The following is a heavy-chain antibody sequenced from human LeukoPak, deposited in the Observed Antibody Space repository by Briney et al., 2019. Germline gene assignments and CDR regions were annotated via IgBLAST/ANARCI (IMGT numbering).Heavy chain of an antibody. V-gene: IGHV4-39*01. J-gene: IGHJ4*02. CDR2: VYYSGST. CDR1: GGSISSSNYY. D-gene: IGHD3-10*01. CDR3: ASTIMVRGVTPHFDY. Sequence: SETLSHTCTVSGGSISSSNYYWGWIRQPPGKGLECIVSVYYSGSTYFNPSLTSRVTISVDTSKNQFSLKLSSVTAADAAVYYCASTIMVRGVTPHFDYWGQGTLVTVSS.